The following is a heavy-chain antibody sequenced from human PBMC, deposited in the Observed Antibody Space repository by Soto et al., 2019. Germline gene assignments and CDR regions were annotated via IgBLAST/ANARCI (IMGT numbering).Heavy chain of an antibody. CDR1: GFTVSSNY. V-gene: IGHV3-53*01. CDR2: IYSGGST. Sequence: RGSLRLSCAASGFTVSSNYMSWVRQAPGKGLEWVSVIYSGGSTYYADSVKGRFTISRDNSKNTLYLQMNSLRAEDTAVYYCARDRVVPAAMWGAYYYYGMDVWGQGTTVTVSS. CDR3: ARDRVVPAAMWGAYYYYGMDV. D-gene: IGHD2-2*01. J-gene: IGHJ6*02.